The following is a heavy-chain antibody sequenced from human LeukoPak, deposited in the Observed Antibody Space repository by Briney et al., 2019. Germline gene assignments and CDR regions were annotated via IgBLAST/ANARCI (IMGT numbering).Heavy chain of an antibody. D-gene: IGHD3-10*01. Sequence: SETLSLTCAVYGGSLSGYYWSWIRQPPGKGLEWIGEINHSGSTNYNPSLKSRVTISVDTSKNQFSLKLSSVTAADTAVYYCARGADLWFGELYGYWGQGTLVTVSS. CDR2: INHSGST. J-gene: IGHJ4*02. V-gene: IGHV4-34*01. CDR3: ARGADLWFGELYGY. CDR1: GGSLSGYY.